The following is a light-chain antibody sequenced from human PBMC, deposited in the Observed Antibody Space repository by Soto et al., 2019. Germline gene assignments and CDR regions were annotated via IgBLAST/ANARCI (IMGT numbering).Light chain of an antibody. V-gene: IGLV2-8*01. CDR2: EVT. J-gene: IGLJ2*01. CDR3: SSYVGSMV. Sequence: QSALTQPPSASGSPGQSVTISCTGTSSDFGGYNYVSWYQQHPGKAPKLVIYEVTKRPSGVPDRFSGSKSGNTASLTVSGLQAEEEADYYCSSYVGSMVFGGGTKLTVL. CDR1: SSDFGGYNY.